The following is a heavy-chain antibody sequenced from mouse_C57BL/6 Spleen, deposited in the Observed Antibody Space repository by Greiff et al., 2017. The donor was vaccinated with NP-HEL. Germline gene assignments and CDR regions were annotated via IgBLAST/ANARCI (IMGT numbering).Heavy chain of an antibody. CDR3: ARFSRGYAMDY. CDR1: GYAFSSSW. CDR2: IYPGDGDT. Sequence: QVQLQQSGAELVKPGASVKISCKASGYAFSSSWMNWVKQRPGKGLEWIGQIYPGDGDTNYNGKFKGKATLTADKSSSTAYMQLSSLTSEDSAVYFCARFSRGYAMDYWGQGTSVTVSS. V-gene: IGHV1-82*01. J-gene: IGHJ4*01.